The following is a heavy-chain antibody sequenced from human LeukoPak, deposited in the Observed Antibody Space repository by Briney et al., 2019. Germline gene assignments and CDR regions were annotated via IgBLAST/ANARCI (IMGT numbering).Heavy chain of an antibody. V-gene: IGHV4-34*01. D-gene: IGHD6-6*01. J-gene: IGHJ3*02. CDR1: GGSFSGYY. Sequence: SEALSLTCAVYGGSFSGYYWSWIRQPPGKGLEWIGEINHSGSTNYNPSLKSRVTISVDTSKNQFSLKLSSVTAADTAVYYCAREYSSSSRAFDIWGQGTMVTVSS. CDR3: AREYSSSSRAFDI. CDR2: INHSGST.